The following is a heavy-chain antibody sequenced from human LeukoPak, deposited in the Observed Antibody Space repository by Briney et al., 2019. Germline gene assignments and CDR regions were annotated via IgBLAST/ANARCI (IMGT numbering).Heavy chain of an antibody. CDR3: ARELSDGFKARQWLVQRGFDY. D-gene: IGHD6-19*01. J-gene: IGHJ4*02. Sequence: SVKVSCKASGGTFSSYAISWVRQAPGQGLEWMGRIIPILGIANYAQKFQGRVTITADKSTSTAYMELSSLRSEDTAVYYCARELSDGFKARQWLVQRGFDYWGQGTLVTVSS. CDR2: IIPILGIA. CDR1: GGTFSSYA. V-gene: IGHV1-69*04.